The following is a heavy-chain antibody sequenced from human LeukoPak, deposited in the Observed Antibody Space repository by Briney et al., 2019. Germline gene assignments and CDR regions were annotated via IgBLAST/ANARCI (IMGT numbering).Heavy chain of an antibody. CDR1: GGSISGYY. CDR2: IFHSGAT. Sequence: PSETLSLTCTVSGGSISGYYWSGVRQPPGKGREFIGHIFHSGATAYNPSLKSRVTISVDTSKNQFSLKLSSVTAAVTAVYYCARGVYIAAAQYGYWGQGNLVTVSS. V-gene: IGHV4-59*01. CDR3: ARGVYIAAAQYGY. J-gene: IGHJ4*02. D-gene: IGHD6-13*01.